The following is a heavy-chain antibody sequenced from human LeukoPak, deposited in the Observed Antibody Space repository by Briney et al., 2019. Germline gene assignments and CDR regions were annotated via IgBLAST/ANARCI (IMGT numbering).Heavy chain of an antibody. CDR3: ASGLYSSSWYVGY. V-gene: IGHV4-38-2*02. D-gene: IGHD6-13*01. Sequence: PSETLSLTCTVSGYSISTDYYWGWIRQSPGKGLEWIGSISHRGVTYYNPSLKSRVTISGDTSKNQFSLKLSSVTAADTAVYYCASGLYSSSWYVGYWGQGTLVTVSS. CDR1: GYSISTDYY. CDR2: ISHRGVT. J-gene: IGHJ4*02.